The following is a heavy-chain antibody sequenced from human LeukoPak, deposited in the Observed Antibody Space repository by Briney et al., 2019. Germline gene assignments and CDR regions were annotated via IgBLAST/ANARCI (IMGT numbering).Heavy chain of an antibody. Sequence: PGRSLRLSCAASGFTFSSYGMHWVRQAPGKGLEWVAVISYDGSNKYYADSVKGRFTISRDNSKNTLYLQMNSLRAEDTAVYYCAKEGARTAAGYWGQGTLVTVSS. CDR1: GFTFSSYG. J-gene: IGHJ4*02. V-gene: IGHV3-30*18. CDR3: AKEGARTAAGY. CDR2: ISYDGSNK. D-gene: IGHD6-13*01.